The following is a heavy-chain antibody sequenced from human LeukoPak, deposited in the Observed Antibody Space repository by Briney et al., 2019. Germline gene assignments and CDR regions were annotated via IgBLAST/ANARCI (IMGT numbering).Heavy chain of an antibody. CDR2: IFSNDEK. D-gene: IGHD3-22*01. CDR1: GFSLSNARMG. V-gene: IGHV2-26*02. CDR3: ARIYLPPYYYDSSGYPDY. J-gene: IGHJ4*02. Sequence: VSGPTLVNPTETLTLTCTVSGFSLSNARMGVSWIRQPPGKALEWLAHIFSNDEKSYSTSLKSRLTISKDTSKSQVVLTMTNMDPVDTATYYCARIYLPPYYYDSSGYPDYWGQGTLVTVSS.